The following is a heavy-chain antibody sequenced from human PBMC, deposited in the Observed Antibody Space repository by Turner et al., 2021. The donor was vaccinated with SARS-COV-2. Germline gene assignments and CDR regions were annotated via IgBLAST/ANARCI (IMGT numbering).Heavy chain of an antibody. D-gene: IGHD3-10*01. V-gene: IGHV3-30-3*01. CDR1: GFTFSSYV. CDR2: ISYDGSNK. Sequence: QVQLVESGGGVVQPGRSLRLSCAASGFTFSSYVMHWVRQAPGKGLEWVAVISYDGSNKYYADSVKGRFTISRDNSKNTLYLQMNSLRGEDTAVYYCARDSGDFDYWGQGTLVTVS. J-gene: IGHJ4*02. CDR3: ARDSGDFDY.